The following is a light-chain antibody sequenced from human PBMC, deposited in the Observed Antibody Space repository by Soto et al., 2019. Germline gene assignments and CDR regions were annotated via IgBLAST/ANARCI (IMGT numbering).Light chain of an antibody. CDR2: DAS. CDR1: QSVSSY. Sequence: EIVLTQSPATLSLARGERATLSCRASQSVSSYLAWYQQKPGQAPRLHIYDASNRATGIPAMFSGSGSGTDFTLSISSLEPEDFAVYYCQQRSNWPTFGQGTKLEIK. CDR3: QQRSNWPT. V-gene: IGKV3-11*01. J-gene: IGKJ2*01.